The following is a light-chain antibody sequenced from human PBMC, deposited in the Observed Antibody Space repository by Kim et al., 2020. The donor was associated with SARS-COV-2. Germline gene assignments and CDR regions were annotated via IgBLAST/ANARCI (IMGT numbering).Light chain of an antibody. V-gene: IGLV2-8*01. Sequence: GQSVTISCTGTSSDVGGYNYVSWYQQHPGKAPKRMIYEVSKRPSGVPDRFSGSKSGNTASLTVSGLQAEDEADYYCNSYAGSNNLVFGGGTQLTVL. J-gene: IGLJ2*01. CDR2: EVS. CDR1: SSDVGGYNY. CDR3: NSYAGSNNLV.